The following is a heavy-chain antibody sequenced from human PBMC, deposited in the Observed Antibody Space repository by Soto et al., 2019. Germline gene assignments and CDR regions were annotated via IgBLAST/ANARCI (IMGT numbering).Heavy chain of an antibody. V-gene: IGHV3-23*01. CDR1: GFPFSNAW. CDR3: ATSFRYFDN. D-gene: IGHD3-9*01. CDR2: ISGTASRT. Sequence: GGSLRLSCAASGFPFSNAWMSWVRQPPGKGLEWVTTISGTASRTYYVDSVKGRFFISRDNSKNTVTLQMNNLTLDDTAVYYCATSFRYFDNWGQGTRVTV. J-gene: IGHJ4*02.